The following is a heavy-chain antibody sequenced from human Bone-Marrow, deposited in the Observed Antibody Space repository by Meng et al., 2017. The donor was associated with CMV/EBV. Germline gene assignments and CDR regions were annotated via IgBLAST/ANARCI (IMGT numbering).Heavy chain of an antibody. V-gene: IGHV3-30*02. CDR1: GFTFRSYG. J-gene: IGHJ4*02. Sequence: GESLKIPRAASGFTFRSYGMHWVRQAPGKGLEWVAFIRYDGSNKYYADSVKGRFTISRDNSKNTLYLQMNSLRAEDTAVYYCAKDRDEYYYDSSGYSNWGQGTLVTVSS. CDR3: AKDRDEYYYDSSGYSN. D-gene: IGHD3-22*01. CDR2: IRYDGSNK.